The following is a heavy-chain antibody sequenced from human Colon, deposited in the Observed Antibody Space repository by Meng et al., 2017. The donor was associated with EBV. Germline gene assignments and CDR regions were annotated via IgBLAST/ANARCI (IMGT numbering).Heavy chain of an antibody. V-gene: IGHV4-30-4*01. Sequence: QVELPDAGPGRVKPSQTLSLTCTVSGASISSGEYFWSWIRQPPGKGLEWIGYMDYRGSTFYNPSLKSRVTISVDTSKNQFSLKLSSVIAADTAVYFCARGELLWDYWGQGTLVTVSS. D-gene: IGHD2-2*01. CDR2: MDYRGST. CDR1: GASISSGEYF. J-gene: IGHJ4*02. CDR3: ARGELLWDY.